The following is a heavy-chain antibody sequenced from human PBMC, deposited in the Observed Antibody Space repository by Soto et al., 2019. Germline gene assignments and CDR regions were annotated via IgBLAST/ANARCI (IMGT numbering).Heavy chain of an antibody. Sequence: ASVKVSCKASGYTFTGYYMHWVRQAPGQGLEWMGWINPNSGGTNYAQKFQGWVTMTRDTSISTAYMELSRLRSDDTAVYYCARASHEYGDYIWGGENAFDIWGQGTMVTVSS. CDR3: ARASHEYGDYIWGGENAFDI. J-gene: IGHJ3*02. V-gene: IGHV1-2*04. CDR1: GYTFTGYY. D-gene: IGHD4-17*01. CDR2: INPNSGGT.